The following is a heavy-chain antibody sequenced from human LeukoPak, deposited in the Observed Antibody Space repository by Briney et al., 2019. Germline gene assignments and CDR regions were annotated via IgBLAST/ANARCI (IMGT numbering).Heavy chain of an antibody. Sequence: SVKVSCKASGGTFSSYAISWVRQAPGQGLEWMRRIIPILGIANYAQKFQGRVTITADKSTSTAYMELSSLRSEDTAVYYCARGFRSSWQSDDAFDIWGQGTMVTVSS. V-gene: IGHV1-69*04. CDR1: GGTFSSYA. D-gene: IGHD6-13*01. CDR2: IIPILGIA. CDR3: ARGFRSSWQSDDAFDI. J-gene: IGHJ3*02.